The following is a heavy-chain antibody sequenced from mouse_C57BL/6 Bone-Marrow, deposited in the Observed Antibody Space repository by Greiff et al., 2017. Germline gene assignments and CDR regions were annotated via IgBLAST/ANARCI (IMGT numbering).Heavy chain of an antibody. V-gene: IGHV2-2*01. Sequence: VQRVESGPGLVQPSQSLSITCTVSGFSLTSYGVHWVRQSPGKGLEWLGVIWSGGSTDYTAAFMSRLSISKDNSKSQGFFKMDSLQADDTAIDYCARNLDYDDAMDYWGQGTSVTVSS. J-gene: IGHJ4*01. CDR2: IWSGGST. D-gene: IGHD2-4*01. CDR3: ARNLDYDDAMDY. CDR1: GFSLTSYG.